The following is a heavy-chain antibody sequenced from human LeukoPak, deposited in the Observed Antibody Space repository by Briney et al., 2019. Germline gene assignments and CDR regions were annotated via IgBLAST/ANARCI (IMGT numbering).Heavy chain of an antibody. V-gene: IGHV3-7*01. CDR2: IKADGSEK. CDR1: GLTFSNFW. D-gene: IGHD4-23*01. CDR3: ASTNSLDY. J-gene: IGHJ4*02. Sequence: PGGSLRLSCVASGLTFSNFWMNWVRQAPGKGLEWVANIKADGSEKYYADSVKGRFTISRDNAKNSLHLQMNSLSVEDTAVYYCASTNSLDYWGQGTLVTVPS.